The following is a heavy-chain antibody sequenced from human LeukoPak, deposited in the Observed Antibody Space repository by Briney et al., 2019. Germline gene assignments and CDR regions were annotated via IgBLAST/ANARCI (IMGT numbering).Heavy chain of an antibody. J-gene: IGHJ4*02. Sequence: GGSLRLSCAASGFTFSSHSMNWVRQAPGKGLEWVSSISSSSSYIYYADSVKGRFTISRDNAKNSLYLQMNSLRAEDTAVYYCARDFGEGQAAAGKGGNYWGQGTLVTVSS. V-gene: IGHV3-21*01. CDR2: ISSSSSYI. D-gene: IGHD6-13*01. CDR1: GFTFSSHS. CDR3: ARDFGEGQAAAGKGGNY.